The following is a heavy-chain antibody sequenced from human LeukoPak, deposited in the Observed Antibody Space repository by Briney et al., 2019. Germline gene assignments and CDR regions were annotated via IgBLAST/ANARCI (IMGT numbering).Heavy chain of an antibody. Sequence: PGGSLRLSCAASGFTFDDYAMHWVRQAPGKGLEWVSGISWNSGSIGYADSVKGRFTISRDNAKNSLYLQMNSLRAEDMALYYCAKAMGSTVSSYYYYMDVWGKGTTVTVSS. CDR3: AKAMGSTVSSYYYYMDV. V-gene: IGHV3-9*03. D-gene: IGHD4-11*01. J-gene: IGHJ6*03. CDR2: ISWNSGSI. CDR1: GFTFDDYA.